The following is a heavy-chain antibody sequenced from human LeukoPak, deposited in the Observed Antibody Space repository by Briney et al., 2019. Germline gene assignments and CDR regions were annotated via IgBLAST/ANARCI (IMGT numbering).Heavy chain of an antibody. Sequence: GGSLRLSCVASGFTFSSYGMSWVRQAPGKGLEWVSAISGSGGSTYYADSVNGRFTLSRDNSKNTLYLQMNSPRAEDTAVYYCAKSAQRAVAGTIVDYWGQGTLVTVSS. CDR2: ISGSGGST. V-gene: IGHV3-23*01. J-gene: IGHJ4*02. CDR1: GFTFSSYG. D-gene: IGHD6-19*01. CDR3: AKSAQRAVAGTIVDY.